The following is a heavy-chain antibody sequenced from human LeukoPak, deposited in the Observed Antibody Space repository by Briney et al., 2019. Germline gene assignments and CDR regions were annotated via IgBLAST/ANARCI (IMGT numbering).Heavy chain of an antibody. J-gene: IGHJ4*02. CDR3: ARVTNDYGDSYFDY. V-gene: IGHV1-46*01. D-gene: IGHD4-17*01. CDR2: INPSGGST. CDR1: GYTFTSYY. Sequence: GASVTLSCKASGYTFTSYYMHWVRQAPGQGLGWMGIINPSGGSTSYAQKFQGRVTMTRETSTSTVYMELSSLRSEDTAVYYCARVTNDYGDSYFDYWGQGTLVTVSS.